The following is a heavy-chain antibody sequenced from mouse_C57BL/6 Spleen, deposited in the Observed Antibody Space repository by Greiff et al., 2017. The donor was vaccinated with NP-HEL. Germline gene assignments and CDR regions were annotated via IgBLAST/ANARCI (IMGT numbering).Heavy chain of an antibody. CDR3: ARWDYLDY. CDR1: GYAFTSYW. Sequence: QVHLQQPGAELVRPGSSVKLSCKASGYAFTSYWMHWVKQRPIQGLEWIGNIDPSDSDTHYNQKFKDKATLTVDKSSSTAYMQLSSLTSADSAVYYCARWDYLDYWGQGTTLTVSS. J-gene: IGHJ2*01. CDR2: IDPSDSDT. V-gene: IGHV1-52*01. D-gene: IGHD1-1*02.